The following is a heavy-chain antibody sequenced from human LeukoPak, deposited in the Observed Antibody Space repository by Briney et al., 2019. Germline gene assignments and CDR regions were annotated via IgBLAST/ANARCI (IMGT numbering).Heavy chain of an antibody. D-gene: IGHD1-26*01. CDR1: GFTFSAYW. J-gene: IGHJ4*01. CDR3: ATTTGEY. Sequence: GGSLRLSCAVSGFTFSAYWMSWVRQAPGKGLEWVANINQDGSTKYYVDSMEGRFTISRDNAGNSLYLQMNSLRAEDTAVYYCATTTGEYWGHGTLLTVSS. V-gene: IGHV3-7*01. CDR2: INQDGSTK.